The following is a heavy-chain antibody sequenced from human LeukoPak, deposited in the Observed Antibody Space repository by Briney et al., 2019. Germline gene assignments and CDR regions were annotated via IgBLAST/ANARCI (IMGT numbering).Heavy chain of an antibody. V-gene: IGHV4-34*01. CDR2: INHSGST. CDR1: GGSFSGYY. Sequence: SETLSLTCAGYGGSFSGYYWSWIRQPPGKGLEWIGEINHSGSTNYNPSLKSRVTISVDTSKNQFSLKLSSVTAADTAVYYCARGVLEWLEYYFDYWGQGTLVTVSS. CDR3: ARGVLEWLEYYFDY. D-gene: IGHD3-3*01. J-gene: IGHJ4*02.